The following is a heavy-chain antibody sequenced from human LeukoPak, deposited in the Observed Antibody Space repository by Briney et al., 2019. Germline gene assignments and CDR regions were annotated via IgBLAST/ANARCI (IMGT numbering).Heavy chain of an antibody. V-gene: IGHV3-23*01. CDR2: ISGSGGST. J-gene: IGHJ6*02. CDR3: GYGDYYYGMDV. CDR1: GFTFSSYG. Sequence: GGSLRLSCAASGFTFSSYGMHWVRQAPGKGLEWVSAISGSGGSTYYADSVKGRFTISRDNSKNTLYLQMNSLRAEDTAVYYCGYGDYYYGMDVWGQGTTVTVSS. D-gene: IGHD5-18*01.